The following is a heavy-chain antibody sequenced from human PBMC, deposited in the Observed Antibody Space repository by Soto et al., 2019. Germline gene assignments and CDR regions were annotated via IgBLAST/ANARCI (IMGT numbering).Heavy chain of an antibody. D-gene: IGHD2-2*01. CDR2: IYPGDSDT. Sequence: GESLKISCKGSGYSFTSYWIGWVRQMPGKGLEWMGIIYPGDSDTRYSPSFQGQVTISADKSISTAYLQWSSLKASDTAMYYCARESTSVVPAVGYYYYGMDVWGQGTTVTVSS. J-gene: IGHJ6*02. CDR1: GYSFTSYW. CDR3: ARESTSVVPAVGYYYYGMDV. V-gene: IGHV5-51*01.